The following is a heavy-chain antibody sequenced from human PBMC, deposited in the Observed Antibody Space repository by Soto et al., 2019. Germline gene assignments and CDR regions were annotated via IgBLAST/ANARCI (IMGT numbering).Heavy chain of an antibody. V-gene: IGHV1-3*01. Sequence: VQLVQSGAEVKKPGASVKVSCKASGYTFTSYAMHWVRQAPGQRLEWMGWINAGNGNTKYSQKFQGRVTITRDTSASTAYMELSSLRSEDTAVYYCARGAPFTMVRGVIITSPFDYWGQGTLVTVSS. CDR2: INAGNGNT. CDR1: GYTFTSYA. CDR3: ARGAPFTMVRGVIITSPFDY. J-gene: IGHJ4*02. D-gene: IGHD3-10*01.